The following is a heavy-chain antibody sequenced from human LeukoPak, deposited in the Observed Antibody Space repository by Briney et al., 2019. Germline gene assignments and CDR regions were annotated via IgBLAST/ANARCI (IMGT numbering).Heavy chain of an antibody. V-gene: IGHV3-64*01. D-gene: IGHD3-3*01. CDR2: ISDDGGST. CDR3: AHFGVVIY. CDR1: GFTFSTYA. Sequence: GGSLRLSCAASGFTFSTYALNWVRQPPGKGLEYVSAISDDGGSTYYANSVRGRFTISRDNSKDTLFLQMGSLRAEDTAVYFCAHFGVVIYWGQGTLVTVSS. J-gene: IGHJ4*02.